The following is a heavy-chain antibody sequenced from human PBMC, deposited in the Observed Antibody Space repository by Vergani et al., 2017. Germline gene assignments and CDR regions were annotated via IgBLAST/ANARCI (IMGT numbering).Heavy chain of an antibody. V-gene: IGHV3-53*01. CDR3: ARGVIAVAGTRYYFDY. CDR1: GFTVSSNY. Sequence: EVQLVESGGGLIQPGGSLRLSCAASGFTVSSNYMSWVRQAPGKGLEWVSVIYSGGSTYYADSEKGRFTISRDNSKNTLYLQMNSLRAEDTAVYYWARGVIAVAGTRYYFDYWGQGTLVTVSS. D-gene: IGHD6-19*01. CDR2: IYSGGST. J-gene: IGHJ4*02.